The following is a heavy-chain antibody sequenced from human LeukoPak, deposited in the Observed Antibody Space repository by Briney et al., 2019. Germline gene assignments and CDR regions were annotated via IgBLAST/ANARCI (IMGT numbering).Heavy chain of an antibody. CDR2: ISSSSSTI. V-gene: IGHV3-48*01. J-gene: IGHJ5*02. CDR1: GFTFDDYS. D-gene: IGHD3-3*01. CDR3: ASGNFWSGYYRFDP. Sequence: GGSLRLSCAASGFTFDDYSLHWVRQRPGKGLEWVSYISSSSSTIYYADSVKGRFTISRDNAKNSLYLQMNSLRAEDTAVYYCASGNFWSGYYRFDPWGQGTLVTVSS.